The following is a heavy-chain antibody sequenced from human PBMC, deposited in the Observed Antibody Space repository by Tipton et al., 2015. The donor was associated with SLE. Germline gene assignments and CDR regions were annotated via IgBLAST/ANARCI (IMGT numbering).Heavy chain of an antibody. CDR3: ARTRRDCSGGSCYSHFGMDV. D-gene: IGHD2-15*01. CDR1: GGSISSHY. J-gene: IGHJ6*02. V-gene: IGHV4-59*11. Sequence: TLSLTCTVSGGSISSHYWSWIRQPPGKGLEWIGYVFSSGSTNYTPSPKSRVTISGDTSKNQFSLRLSSVTAADTAVYYCARTRRDCSGGSCYSHFGMDVWGQGTPVTVSS. CDR2: VFSSGST.